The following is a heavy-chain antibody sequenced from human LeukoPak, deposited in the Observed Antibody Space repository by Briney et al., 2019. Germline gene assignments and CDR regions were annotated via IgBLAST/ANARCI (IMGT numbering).Heavy chain of an antibody. Sequence: GGSLRLSCAASGFTFSSYAMHWVRQAPGKGLEWVAVISYDGSNKYYADSVKGRFTISRDNSKNTMYLKMNSLRAEDTAVYYCAKEKYSSGRAFDYWGQGTLVTASS. J-gene: IGHJ4*02. V-gene: IGHV3-30*04. CDR3: AKEKYSSGRAFDY. D-gene: IGHD6-19*01. CDR2: ISYDGSNK. CDR1: GFTFSSYA.